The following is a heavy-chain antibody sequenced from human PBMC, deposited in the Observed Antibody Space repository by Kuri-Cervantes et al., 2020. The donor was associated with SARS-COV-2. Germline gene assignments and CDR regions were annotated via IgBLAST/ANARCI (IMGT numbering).Heavy chain of an antibody. CDR2: ISHDGTNK. D-gene: IGHD1-1*01. CDR3: VRDGDHWNFDY. Sequence: LSLTCAASGFSFSSFAIHWVRQAPGKGLEWVSVISHDGTNKYYADSVKGRFTISRDNAKNMLFLQMNSLRAEDTAVYYCVRDGDHWNFDYWGQGTLVTVSS. J-gene: IGHJ4*02. CDR1: GFSFSSFA. V-gene: IGHV3-30*07.